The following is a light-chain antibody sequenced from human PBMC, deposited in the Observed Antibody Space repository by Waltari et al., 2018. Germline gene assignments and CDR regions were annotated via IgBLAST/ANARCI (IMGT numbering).Light chain of an antibody. Sequence: QSALTQPASVSGSPGQSITISCTGTSSDVGGYNYVSWYQQYPGKAPKLMIYDVSKRPSGVSNRFSGAKSGNTASLTISGLQAEDEADYYCSSYTRSSTWVFGGGTKLTVL. CDR2: DVS. CDR3: SSYTRSSTWV. J-gene: IGLJ3*02. CDR1: SSDVGGYNY. V-gene: IGLV2-14*01.